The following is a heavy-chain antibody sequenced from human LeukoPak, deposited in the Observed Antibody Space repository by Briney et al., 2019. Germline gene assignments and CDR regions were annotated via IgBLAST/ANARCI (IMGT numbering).Heavy chain of an antibody. CDR1: GFTFRNYG. J-gene: IGHJ6*03. CDR2: IWRDGNNR. D-gene: IGHD2-8*02. V-gene: IGHV3-30*02. Sequence: GSLRLSCATSGFTFRNYGMHWVRQATGKGLEWVSFIWRDGNNRFYADSVKGRFTISRDNSKNMLYLQMDSLRPEDTAVYYCAKDPGASVSGFHMDVWGKGTTVIVSS. CDR3: AKDPGASVSGFHMDV.